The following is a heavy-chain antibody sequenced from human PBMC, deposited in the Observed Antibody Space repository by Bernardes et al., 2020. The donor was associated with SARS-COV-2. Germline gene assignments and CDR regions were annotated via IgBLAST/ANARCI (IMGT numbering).Heavy chain of an antibody. CDR1: GGSFGSYY. V-gene: IGHV4-59*01. J-gene: IGHJ2*01. D-gene: IGHD6-6*01. CDR2: IYYSGTT. CDR3: ARDLSHLVRRGFDL. Sequence: SETLSLTCTASGGSFGSYYWAWIRQSPGKGLEWMAYIYYSGTTNYNPSLKSRVTISVDRFRNQFSLKLISVTPADTAVYYCARDLSHLVRRGFDLWGRGTLVTVSP.